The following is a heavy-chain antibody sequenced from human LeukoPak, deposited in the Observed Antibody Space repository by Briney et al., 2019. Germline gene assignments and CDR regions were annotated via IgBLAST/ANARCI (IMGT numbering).Heavy chain of an antibody. CDR1: GFTFSSYG. J-gene: IGHJ4*02. D-gene: IGHD1-1*01. Sequence: GGSLRLSCAASGFTFSSYGMHWVRQAPGKGLEWVAFIRYDGSNKYYADSVKGRFTISRDNSNNTLYLQMNSLSTEDTALYYCAKGLERESRLDSWGQGTLVTVSS. CDR3: AKGLERESRLDS. V-gene: IGHV3-30*02. CDR2: IRYDGSNK.